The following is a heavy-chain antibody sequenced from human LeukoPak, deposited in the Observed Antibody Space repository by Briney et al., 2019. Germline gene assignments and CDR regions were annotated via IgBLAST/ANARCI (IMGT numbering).Heavy chain of an antibody. D-gene: IGHD6-19*01. V-gene: IGHV3-48*03. Sequence: TGGSLRLSCAASGFTFSSYEMNWVRQAPGKGLEWVSYISSSGSTIYYADSVKGRFTISRDNAKNSLYLQMNSLRAEDTAVYYCARDGAIAVAGTDAFDIWGQGTMVTVSS. J-gene: IGHJ3*02. CDR2: ISSSGSTI. CDR3: ARDGAIAVAGTDAFDI. CDR1: GFTFSSYE.